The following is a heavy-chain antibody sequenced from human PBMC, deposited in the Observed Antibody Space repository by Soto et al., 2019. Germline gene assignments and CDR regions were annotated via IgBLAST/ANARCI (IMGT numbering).Heavy chain of an antibody. CDR1: GATFSSYA. D-gene: IGHD7-27*01. Sequence: ASVKVSCKASGATFSSYAISRVRQGPGQGLEWMGGIIPIFGTANYAQKLQGRVTITADESTSTAYMELSSLRSEDTAVYYCARYTGEVTRYTSDYSCGYWGQGTLVTAAS. V-gene: IGHV1-69*13. CDR3: ARYTGEVTRYTSDYSCGY. J-gene: IGHJ4*02. CDR2: IIPIFGTA.